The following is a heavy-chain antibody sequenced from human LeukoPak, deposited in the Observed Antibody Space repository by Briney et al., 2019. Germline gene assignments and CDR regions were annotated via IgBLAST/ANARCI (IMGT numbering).Heavy chain of an antibody. J-gene: IGHJ4*02. V-gene: IGHV3-30*02. CDR3: ARAADYGSDY. Sequence: PGGALRLSCAASGFTFSNYGMNWVRQGPGKGLEWVSFIRYDGSNKYYADSVKGRFTISRDNAKNSLYLQMNSLRAEDTAVYYCARAADYGSDYWGQGTLVTVSS. D-gene: IGHD4-17*01. CDR1: GFTFSNYG. CDR2: IRYDGSNK.